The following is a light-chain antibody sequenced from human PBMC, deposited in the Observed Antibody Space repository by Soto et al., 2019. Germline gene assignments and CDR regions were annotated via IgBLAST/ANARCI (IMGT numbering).Light chain of an antibody. V-gene: IGKV1-33*01. CDR2: DAS. CDR3: QQYDNLPPSS. Sequence: DIHMTQSQSSLSAAVGDRVTITCQASQEIGNFLNWYQQKPGKAHNILIYDASNLETGVPSRFDGSGADTNFTFISSRPPSEDNEPYYCQQYDNLPPSSLGPGTKVDIK. CDR1: QEIGNF. J-gene: IGKJ3*01.